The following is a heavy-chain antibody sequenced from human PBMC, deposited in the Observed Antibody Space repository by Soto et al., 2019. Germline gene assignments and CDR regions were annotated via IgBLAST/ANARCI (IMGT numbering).Heavy chain of an antibody. CDR1: GYSLTELS. D-gene: IGHD3-10*01. CDR2: FDPAKGET. V-gene: IGHV1-24*01. CDR3: ATVVSGA. Sequence: QVQQVQSGAEVKKPGASVKVSCKVSGYSLTELSMHWVRQAPGKGLEWMGGFDPAKGETLYAQKFQGRVTMTEDTSTDIAYMELSSLRSEDTAVYYCATVVSGAWGQGTLVTVSS. J-gene: IGHJ5*02.